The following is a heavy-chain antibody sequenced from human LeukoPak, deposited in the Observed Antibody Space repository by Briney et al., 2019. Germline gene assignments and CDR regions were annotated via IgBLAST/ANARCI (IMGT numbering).Heavy chain of an antibody. D-gene: IGHD2-15*01. Sequence: SETLSLTCTVSGGSISSSSYYWGWIRQPPGKGLEWIGSIYYSGSTYYNPSLKSRVTISVDTSKNQFSLKLSSVTAADTAVYYCARDYCSGGSCYGAYDAFDIWGQGTMVTVSS. CDR2: IYYSGST. J-gene: IGHJ3*02. CDR1: GGSISSSSYY. V-gene: IGHV4-39*07. CDR3: ARDYCSGGSCYGAYDAFDI.